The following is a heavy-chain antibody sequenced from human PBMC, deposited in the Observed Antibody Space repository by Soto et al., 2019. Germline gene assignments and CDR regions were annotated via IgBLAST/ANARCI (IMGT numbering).Heavy chain of an antibody. CDR1: GFRFRTRA. J-gene: IGHJ5*01. CDR2: IRPGGDST. D-gene: IGHD1-26*01. CDR3: TTHEEGAPWAGGFDS. Sequence: GGSLRLSCAASGFRFRTRAMSWVRQAPGKGLEWVASIRPGGDSTYYADSVKGRFAVSRDNSNVTLYLQMDSLRVEDTAIYYCTTHEEGAPWAGGFDSWGQGTRVTVSS. V-gene: IGHV3-23*01.